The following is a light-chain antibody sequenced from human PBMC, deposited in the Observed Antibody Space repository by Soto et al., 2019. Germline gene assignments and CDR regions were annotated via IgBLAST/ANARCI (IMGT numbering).Light chain of an antibody. V-gene: IGLV2-8*01. Sequence: QSALTQPPSASGSPGQSVTISCTGTSSDVGGYNYVSWYQQHPGKAPKLMIYEVTKRPSGVPDRFSGSKSGNTASLTVSGLQADDEADYYCSSYAGRNTFVVFGGGTKLTVL. CDR3: SSYAGRNTFVV. CDR1: SSDVGGYNY. CDR2: EVT. J-gene: IGLJ2*01.